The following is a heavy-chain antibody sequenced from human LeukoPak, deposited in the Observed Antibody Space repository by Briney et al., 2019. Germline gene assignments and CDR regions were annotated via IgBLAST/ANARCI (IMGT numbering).Heavy chain of an antibody. J-gene: IGHJ4*02. D-gene: IGHD5-18*01. CDR2: ISSSRSTK. Sequence: GGSLRLSCAASGFTFSSYSMKWVRQAPGKGLEWVSYISSSRSTKYYADSVKGRFTISRDNAKNSLYLQMNSLRAEDTAVYYCARDSGYSYGHFDYWGQGTLVTVSS. CDR1: GFTFSSYS. V-gene: IGHV3-48*01. CDR3: ARDSGYSYGHFDY.